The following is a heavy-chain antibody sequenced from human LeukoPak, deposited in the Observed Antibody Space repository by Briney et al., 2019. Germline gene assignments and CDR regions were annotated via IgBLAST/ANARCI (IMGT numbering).Heavy chain of an antibody. CDR3: ARDVAATFDY. D-gene: IGHD2-15*01. J-gene: IGHJ4*02. CDR1: GFTFSSYG. V-gene: IGHV3-33*01. Sequence: GGSLRLSCAASGFTFSSYGMHWVRQAPGKGLGWVAVIWYDGSNKYYADSVKGRFTISRDNSKNTLYLQMNSLRAKDTAVYYCARDVAATFDYWGQGTLVTVSS. CDR2: IWYDGSNK.